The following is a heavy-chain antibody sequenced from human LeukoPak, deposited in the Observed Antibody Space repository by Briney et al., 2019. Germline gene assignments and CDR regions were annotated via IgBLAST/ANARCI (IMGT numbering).Heavy chain of an antibody. V-gene: IGHV4-59*01. CDR1: GDSFSYFY. J-gene: IGHJ6*04. D-gene: IGHD6-13*01. CDR2: IYNSGST. CDR3: ARGVERQQLAPMDV. Sequence: SETLSLTCTVSGDSFSYFYWSWIRQPPGKGLEWIGYIYNSGSTSYNPSLKSRVTISLDTSQNQFSLKLSSLTAADTAVYYCARGVERQQLAPMDVWGKGTTVTVSS.